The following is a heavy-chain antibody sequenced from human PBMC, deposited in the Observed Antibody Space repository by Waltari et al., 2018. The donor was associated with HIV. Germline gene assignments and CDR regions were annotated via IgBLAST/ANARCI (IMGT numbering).Heavy chain of an antibody. CDR3: ARDAIPKGVFFQH. Sequence: QVQLVQSGAEVKQSGSSVKVSCTASGGTFRNNAFSWVRQAPGQAPEWMGGITPLYGIANYAQVFQGRVTITADESTTTLFMELSSLRSDDTAVYYCARDAIPKGVFFQHWGQGTLLVVSS. CDR2: ITPLYGIA. CDR1: GGTFRNNA. D-gene: IGHD2-2*02. J-gene: IGHJ1*01. V-gene: IGHV1-69*01.